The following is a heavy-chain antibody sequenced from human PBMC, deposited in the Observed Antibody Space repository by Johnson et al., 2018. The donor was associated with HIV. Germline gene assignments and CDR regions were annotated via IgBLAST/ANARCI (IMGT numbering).Heavy chain of an antibody. J-gene: IGHJ3*02. D-gene: IGHD5-12*01. V-gene: IGHV3-23*04. CDR2: ISGSGSST. CDR1: GFIFSSYA. Sequence: VLLVESGGGLVQPGGSLRLSCAASGFIFSSYAMSWVRQGPGKGLEWVSGISGSGSSTHYAESVKGRFTISRDNARNSLYLQMNSLRAEDTAVYYCARDLRDIVVPDAFDIWGQGTMVTVSS. CDR3: ARDLRDIVVPDAFDI.